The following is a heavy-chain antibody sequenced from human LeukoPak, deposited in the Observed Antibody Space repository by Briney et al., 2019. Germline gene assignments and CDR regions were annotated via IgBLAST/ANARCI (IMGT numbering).Heavy chain of an antibody. Sequence: PGGSLRLSCAASGFSVSSNYLTWVRQPPGKGLEWIGEINHSGSTNYNPSLKSRATISVDTSKNQFSLKLSSVTAADTAVYYCARAGYSRGDYWGQGTLVTVSS. J-gene: IGHJ4*02. CDR2: INHSGST. D-gene: IGHD6-13*01. V-gene: IGHV4-34*01. CDR1: GFSVSSNY. CDR3: ARAGYSRGDY.